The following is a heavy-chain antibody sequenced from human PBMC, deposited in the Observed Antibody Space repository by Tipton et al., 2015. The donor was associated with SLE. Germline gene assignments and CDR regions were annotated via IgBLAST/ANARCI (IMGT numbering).Heavy chain of an antibody. CDR2: VYYSGTT. D-gene: IGHD4-17*01. CDR3: AGTYYGDYVWFDP. CDR1: GGSISSSSYY. Sequence: LRLSCTVTGGSISSSSYYWGWIRQPPGKGLGWIGSVYYSGTTYYNPSLKSRVTMSIDTSKNQFSLKLSSVTAADTAVYYCAGTYYGDYVWFDPWGQGILVTVSS. V-gene: IGHV4-39*01. J-gene: IGHJ5*02.